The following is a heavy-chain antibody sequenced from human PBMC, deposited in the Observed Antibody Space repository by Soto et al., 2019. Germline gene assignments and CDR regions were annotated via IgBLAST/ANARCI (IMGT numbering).Heavy chain of an antibody. J-gene: IGHJ5*02. CDR1: GFTFSNYG. Sequence: QVQLVESGGGVVQPGRSLRLSCAASGFTFSNYGMHWVRQAPGKGQEGVAVISYDGSNKYYADSVKGRFSISTDNSKNKLYVQMNSLRAEDTAVYYCAKGDWFDPWGQGTLVTVSS. CDR2: ISYDGSNK. CDR3: AKGDWFDP. V-gene: IGHV3-30*18.